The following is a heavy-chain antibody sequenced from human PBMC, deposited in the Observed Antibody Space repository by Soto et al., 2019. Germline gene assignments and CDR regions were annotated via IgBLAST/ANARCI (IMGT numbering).Heavy chain of an antibody. CDR2: IYYSGST. CDR1: GGSISSYH. CDR3: ARAWFGELGYYYYYMDV. D-gene: IGHD3-10*01. J-gene: IGHJ6*03. Sequence: ASETLSLTCTVSGGSISSYHWSCIRQPPGKGLEWIGYIYYSGSTNYNPSLKSRVTISVDTSKNQFSLKLSSVTAADTAVYYCARAWFGELGYYYYYMDVWGKGTTVTVSS. V-gene: IGHV4-59*01.